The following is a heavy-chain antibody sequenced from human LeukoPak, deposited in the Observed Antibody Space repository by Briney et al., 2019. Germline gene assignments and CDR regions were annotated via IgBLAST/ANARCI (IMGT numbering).Heavy chain of an antibody. V-gene: IGHV3-30*02. CDR3: AKDVPAAYFDY. CDR2: IRSDGGIK. J-gene: IGHJ4*02. CDR1: GFSFNTYG. Sequence: GGSLRLSCAASGFSFNTYGMHWVRQAPGKGLEWLAFIRSDGGIKYYADSVKGRFTISRDNSKNTLYLQVNSLRAEDTAVYFCAKDVPAAYFDYWGQGTLVTVSS. D-gene: IGHD2-2*01.